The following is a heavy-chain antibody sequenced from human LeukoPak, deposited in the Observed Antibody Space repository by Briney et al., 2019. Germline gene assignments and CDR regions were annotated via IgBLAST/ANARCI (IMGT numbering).Heavy chain of an antibody. CDR1: GFTFSSYS. CDR2: IYDNGKI. CDR3: ARDGYSYGTRGGIDY. V-gene: IGHV4-59*01. D-gene: IGHD5-18*01. J-gene: IGHJ4*02. Sequence: PGGSLRLSCAASGFTFSSYSMNWVRQAPGKGLEWIGYIYDNGKINYNPSLKTRVSISVDTSNNQFSLKLSSVTAADTAVYYCARDGYSYGTRGGIDYWGQGTLVTVSS.